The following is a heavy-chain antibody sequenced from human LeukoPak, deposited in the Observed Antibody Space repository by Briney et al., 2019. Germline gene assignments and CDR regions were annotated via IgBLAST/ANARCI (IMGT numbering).Heavy chain of an antibody. CDR1: GFTFSSYW. D-gene: IGHD5-12*01. J-gene: IGHJ5*02. Sequence: PGGSLRLSCAASGFTFSSYWMSWVRQAPGKGLEWVSAISGSGGSTYYADSVKGRFTISRDNAKNSLYLQMNSLRAEDTAVYYRARGGVATIISQYNWFDPWGQGTLVTVSS. CDR3: ARGGVATIISQYNWFDP. V-gene: IGHV3-23*01. CDR2: ISGSGGST.